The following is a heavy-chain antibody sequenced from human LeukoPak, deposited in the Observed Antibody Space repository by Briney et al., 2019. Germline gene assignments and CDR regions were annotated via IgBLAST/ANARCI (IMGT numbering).Heavy chain of an antibody. CDR3: ARERYSGSYLPY. CDR1: GGSFSGYY. CDR2: INHSGST. V-gene: IGHV4-34*01. D-gene: IGHD1-26*01. Sequence: PSETLSLTCAVYGGSFSGYYWSWIRQPPGKGLEWIGEINHSGSTNYNPSLKSRVTISVDTSKNQFSLKLSSVTAADTAVYYCARERYSGSYLPYWGQGTLVTVSS. J-gene: IGHJ4*02.